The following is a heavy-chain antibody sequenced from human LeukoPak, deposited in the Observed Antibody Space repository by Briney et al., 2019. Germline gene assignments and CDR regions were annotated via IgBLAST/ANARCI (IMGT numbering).Heavy chain of an antibody. D-gene: IGHD5/OR15-5a*01. CDR2: ISYDGSNK. CDR1: GFTFSSYA. CDR3: ANVSTMCAWCPAPDY. J-gene: IGHJ4*02. V-gene: IGHV3-30-3*01. Sequence: PGGSLRLSCAASGFTFSSYAMHWVRQAPGKGLEWVAVISYDGSNKYYADSVKGRFTISRDNSKNTLYLQMNSLRAEDTALYYCANVSTMCAWCPAPDYWGQGTLVTVSS.